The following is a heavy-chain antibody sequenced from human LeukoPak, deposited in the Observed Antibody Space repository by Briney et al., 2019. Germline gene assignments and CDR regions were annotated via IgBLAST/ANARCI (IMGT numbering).Heavy chain of an antibody. V-gene: IGHV1-2*02. D-gene: IGHD3-16*01. CDR1: GYTFTGYY. Sequence: GASVKVSCKASGYTFTGYYMHWVRQAPGQGLEWMGWINPNSGGTNYAQKFQGRVTMTRDTSISTAYMELSRLRSDDTAVYYCARDLARVMDYYFDYWGQGTLVTVSS. J-gene: IGHJ4*02. CDR2: INPNSGGT. CDR3: ARDLARVMDYYFDY.